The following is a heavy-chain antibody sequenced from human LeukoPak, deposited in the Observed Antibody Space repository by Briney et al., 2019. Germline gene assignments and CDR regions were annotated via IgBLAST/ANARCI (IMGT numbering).Heavy chain of an antibody. CDR2: IHASGST. CDR3: ARGLVGTTGEQNWFDP. Sequence: SETLSLTCTVSAGSISTYYWSWIRQPAGKGLEWVGRIHASGSTNYNPSLKSRVTISVDKSNNQFSLKMRSVTAADTAVYYCARGLVGTTGEQNWFDPWGQGTLVTVSS. CDR1: AGSISTYY. D-gene: IGHD1-26*01. J-gene: IGHJ5*02. V-gene: IGHV4-4*07.